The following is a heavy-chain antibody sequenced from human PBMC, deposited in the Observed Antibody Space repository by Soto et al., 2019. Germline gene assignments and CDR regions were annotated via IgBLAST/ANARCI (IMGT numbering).Heavy chain of an antibody. CDR2: IKRKTDGGTT. J-gene: IGHJ5*01. V-gene: IGHV3-15*01. CDR3: VTGLSVTENWF. Sequence: PGGSLRLSCAASGFTFSNAWMSWVRQAPGKGLEWVGRIKRKTDGGTTDYAAPVKGRFTIARDDSKNTLNLQMNSLKTEDTAVYAAVTGLSVTENWF. CDR1: GFTFSNAW. D-gene: IGHD6-25*01.